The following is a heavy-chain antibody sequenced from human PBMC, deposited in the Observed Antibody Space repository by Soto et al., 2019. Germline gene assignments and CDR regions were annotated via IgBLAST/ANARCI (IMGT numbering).Heavy chain of an antibody. CDR3: ATDSPPFWSGYYEVDY. D-gene: IGHD3-3*01. CDR2: IRSKLDGGTT. V-gene: IGHV3-15*01. J-gene: IGHJ4*02. Sequence: LRLSCAASGFPFTKAWMSWVRQAPGKGLEWVGRIRSKLDGGTTDYSAPVKGRFTISREDSKNTLYLQMNSLKTEDSDVYYCATDSPPFWSGYYEVDYWGRGTQVTVSS. CDR1: GFPFTKAW.